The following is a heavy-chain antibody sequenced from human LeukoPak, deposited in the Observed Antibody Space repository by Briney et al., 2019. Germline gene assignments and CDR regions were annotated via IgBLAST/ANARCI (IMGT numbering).Heavy chain of an antibody. CDR3: ARLSIIKYRPEGYFDH. Sequence: GGSLRLSCAASGFAFSESYMSWVRQAPGKGLEWISYMDGSGEIIHYASSVRGRFTISRDNAKESLYLQMNSLRAEDTALYYCARLSIIKYRPEGYFDHWGQGALATVSS. V-gene: IGHV3-11*04. J-gene: IGHJ4*02. CDR2: MDGSGEII. D-gene: IGHD3-10*01. CDR1: GFAFSESY.